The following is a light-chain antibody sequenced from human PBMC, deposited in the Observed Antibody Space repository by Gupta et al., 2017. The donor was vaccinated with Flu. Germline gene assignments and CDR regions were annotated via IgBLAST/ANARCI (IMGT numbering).Light chain of an antibody. V-gene: IGKV1-33*01. CDR1: QDIRNY. CDR2: DAS. Sequence: SPSSLSASVGDRVTITCQASQDIRNYLNWYQQKPGKAPDLLIYDASNLEKGVPSRFSGSGYGTEFTFTINGLQAEDVATYYWQQDDSLHTFGQGTTVEIK. CDR3: QQDDSLHT. J-gene: IGKJ1*01.